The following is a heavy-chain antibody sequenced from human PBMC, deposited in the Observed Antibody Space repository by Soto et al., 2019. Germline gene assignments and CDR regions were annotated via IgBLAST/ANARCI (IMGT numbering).Heavy chain of an antibody. CDR2: IYWDDDK. Sequence: QITLNESGPTVVRPTETLTLTCRFSGFSLTTSGVGVGWIRQSPGKAPEGLGLIYWDDDKRYSASLKSRLTLTKDTSKNQVVLTVSDLDPTDTATYYCAHRVLRTVFGLVPTPASYFAFWGPGTPVAVSS. J-gene: IGHJ4*02. CDR1: GFSLTTSGVG. V-gene: IGHV2-5*02. CDR3: AHRVLRTVFGLVPTPASYFAF. D-gene: IGHD3-3*01.